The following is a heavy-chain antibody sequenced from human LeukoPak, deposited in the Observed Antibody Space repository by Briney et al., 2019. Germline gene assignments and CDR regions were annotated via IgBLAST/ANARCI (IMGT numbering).Heavy chain of an antibody. Sequence: GRSLRLSCAASGFSFSSYGMHWVRQAPGKGLEWVAVIWYDGSNKYYADSVKGRFTISRDNSKNTLYLQMNSLRAEDTAVYYCAREPTTMTTFFDYWGQGTLVTVSS. V-gene: IGHV3-33*01. CDR2: IWYDGSNK. CDR3: AREPTTMTTFFDY. J-gene: IGHJ4*02. D-gene: IGHD4-17*01. CDR1: GFSFSSYG.